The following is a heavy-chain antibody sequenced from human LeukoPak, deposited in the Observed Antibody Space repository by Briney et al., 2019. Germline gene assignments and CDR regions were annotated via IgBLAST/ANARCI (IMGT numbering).Heavy chain of an antibody. CDR1: GFTFGDYA. Sequence: SLRLSCTTSGFTFGDYARSWVRQAPGKGLEWISFIRRKAHGGTTEYAASVKGRFSSSRDDSKSIAYLQMNSLKTEDTAEYFCTRVTYYYDNSGYFHFDSWGQGSLVTVSS. CDR2: IRRKAHGGTT. D-gene: IGHD3-22*01. CDR3: TRVTYYYDNSGYFHFDS. J-gene: IGHJ4*02. V-gene: IGHV3-49*04.